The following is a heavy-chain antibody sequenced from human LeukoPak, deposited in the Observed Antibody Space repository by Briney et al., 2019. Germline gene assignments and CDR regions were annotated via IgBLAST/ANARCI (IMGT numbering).Heavy chain of an antibody. Sequence: EASVNVSCKASGYTFTGYNMHWVRQAPGQGLEWMGWINPYSGGTNYAQNFQGRVTMTRDTSISTAYMELSTLRSDDTAVYYCARGRAGSSWYYFDYWGQGTLVTVSS. J-gene: IGHJ4*02. CDR3: ARGRAGSSWYYFDY. CDR1: GYTFTGYN. V-gene: IGHV1-2*02. D-gene: IGHD6-13*01. CDR2: INPYSGGT.